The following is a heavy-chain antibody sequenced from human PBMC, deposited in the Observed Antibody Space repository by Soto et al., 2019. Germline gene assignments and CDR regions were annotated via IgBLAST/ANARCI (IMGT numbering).Heavy chain of an antibody. V-gene: IGHV2-5*02. D-gene: IGHD3-3*01. J-gene: IGHJ4*02. Sequence: QITLNESGPTQVKPRQTLTLTCTFSGFSLTTTGVGVGWIRQSPGKAPEWLALISWDDDKRYSPSLKSRPTTTKDTSNNPVVLTMAALDPADTATYYCAHRVLRTVFGLVTTTAIYFDFWGQGTPVAVSS. CDR3: AHRVLRTVFGLVTTTAIYFDF. CDR1: GFSLTTTGVG. CDR2: ISWDDDK.